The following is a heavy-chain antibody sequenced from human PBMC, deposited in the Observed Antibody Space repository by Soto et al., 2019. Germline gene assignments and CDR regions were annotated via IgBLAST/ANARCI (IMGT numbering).Heavy chain of an antibody. J-gene: IGHJ6*02. Sequence: GGSLRLSCAASGFTFSSYGMHWVRQAPGKGLEWVAVISYDGSNKYYADSVKGRFTISRDNSKNTLYLQMNSLRAEDTAVYYCAKGPKHDGGSRIAAAGTQVAPYYYYYGMDVWGQGTTVTVSS. V-gene: IGHV3-30*18. CDR1: GFTFSSYG. CDR3: AKGPKHDGGSRIAAAGTQVAPYYYYYGMDV. CDR2: ISYDGSNK. D-gene: IGHD6-13*01.